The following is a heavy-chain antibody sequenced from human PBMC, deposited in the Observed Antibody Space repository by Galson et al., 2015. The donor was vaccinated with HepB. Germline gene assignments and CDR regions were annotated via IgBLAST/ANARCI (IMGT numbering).Heavy chain of an antibody. V-gene: IGHV3-30*18. CDR3: AKDQDIAVAGPLDY. Sequence: SLRLSCAASGFTFSSYGMHWVRQAPGKGLEWVAVISYDGSNKYYADSVKGRFTISRDNSKNTLYLQMNSLRAEDTAVYYCAKDQDIAVAGPLDYWGQGTLVTVSS. J-gene: IGHJ4*02. D-gene: IGHD6-19*01. CDR2: ISYDGSNK. CDR1: GFTFSSYG.